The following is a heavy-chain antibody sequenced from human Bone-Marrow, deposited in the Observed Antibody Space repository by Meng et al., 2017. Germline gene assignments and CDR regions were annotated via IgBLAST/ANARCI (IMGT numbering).Heavy chain of an antibody. Sequence: GGSLRLSCAASGFTFSSYWMHWVRQAPGKGLVWVSRINSDGSSTSYADSVKGRFTISRDNAKNTLYLQMNSLRAEDTAVYYCAREGAIYRGSYWVGGDAFDIWGQGTMVTVSS. D-gene: IGHD1-26*01. V-gene: IGHV3-74*01. CDR1: GFTFSSYW. CDR2: INSDGSST. CDR3: AREGAIYRGSYWVGGDAFDI. J-gene: IGHJ3*02.